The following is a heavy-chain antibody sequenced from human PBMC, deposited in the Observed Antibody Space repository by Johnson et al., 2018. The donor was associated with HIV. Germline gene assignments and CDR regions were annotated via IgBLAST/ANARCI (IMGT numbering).Heavy chain of an antibody. CDR3: ARTVGAKEQVAFDI. J-gene: IGHJ3*02. D-gene: IGHD1-26*01. CDR2: ISYDGSNK. V-gene: IGHV3-30*04. Sequence: QVQLVEFGGGVVQPGRSLRLSCAASGFTFSSYAMHWVRQAPGKGLEWVAVISYDGSNKYYADSVKGRFTISRDNSKNTLYLQMNSLRAEDTAVYYCARTVGAKEQVAFDIWGQGTMVTVS. CDR1: GFTFSSYA.